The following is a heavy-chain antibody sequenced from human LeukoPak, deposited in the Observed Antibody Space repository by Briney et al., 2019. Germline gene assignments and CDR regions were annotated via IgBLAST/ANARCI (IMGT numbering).Heavy chain of an antibody. CDR2: IYPGDSDT. CDR3: ARHGRDDSSGYYTFDP. Sequence: GESLKISCKGSGYSFTSYWLGWVRHMPGKGLEWMGIIYPGDSDTRYSPSFQGQVTISADKSISTAYLQWSSLKASDTAMYYCARHGRDDSSGYYTFDPWGQGTLVTVSS. D-gene: IGHD3-22*01. CDR1: GYSFTSYW. V-gene: IGHV5-51*01. J-gene: IGHJ5*02.